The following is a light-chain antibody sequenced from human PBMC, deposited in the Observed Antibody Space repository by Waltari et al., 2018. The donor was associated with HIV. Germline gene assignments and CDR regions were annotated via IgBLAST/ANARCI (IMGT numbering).Light chain of an antibody. CDR3: CSYAGSSTYV. V-gene: IGLV2-23*02. Sequence: SALTQPASVSGSPGQSITISCTGTSSDVGIYNLVSWYQQHPGKAPKLMIYEVSKRPSGVSNSCDGSKSGNTASLTICGRQAEDEADYYCCSYAGSSTYVFGTETKVTVL. J-gene: IGLJ1*01. CDR1: SSDVGIYNL. CDR2: EVS.